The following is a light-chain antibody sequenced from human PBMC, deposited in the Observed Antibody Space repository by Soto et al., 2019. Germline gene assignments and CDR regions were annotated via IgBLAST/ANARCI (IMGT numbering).Light chain of an antibody. Sequence: QSALTQPASVSGSPGQSITISCTETSSDVGSYNLVSWYQQHPGKAPKLMIYEGTKRPSGVSDRFSGSRSGNTASLTISGLQAEDEADYYCCSYAGSSTSYVFGTGTKVTVL. CDR3: CSYAGSSTSYV. CDR2: EGT. V-gene: IGLV2-23*01. J-gene: IGLJ1*01. CDR1: SSDVGSYNL.